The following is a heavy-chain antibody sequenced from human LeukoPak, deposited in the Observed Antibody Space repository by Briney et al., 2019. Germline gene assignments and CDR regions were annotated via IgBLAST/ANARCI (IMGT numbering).Heavy chain of an antibody. CDR1: GGSISSYY. CDR3: ARGRKDFDTNLGPFDS. Sequence: SETLSLICTVSGGSISSYYWSWIRQPPGKGLEWIGYMYSSGSTNYNPSLKSRVTISLDTSKNQFSLELSSVSAADTAVYYCARGRKDFDTNLGPFDSWGQGILVTVSS. CDR2: MYSSGST. V-gene: IGHV4-59*01. D-gene: IGHD3-9*01. J-gene: IGHJ4*02.